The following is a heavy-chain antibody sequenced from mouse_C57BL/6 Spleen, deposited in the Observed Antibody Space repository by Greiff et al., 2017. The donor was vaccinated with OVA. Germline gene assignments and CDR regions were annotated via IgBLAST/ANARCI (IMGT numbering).Heavy chain of an antibody. V-gene: IGHV1-72*01. CDR1: GYTFTSYW. D-gene: IGHD2-3*01. J-gene: IGHJ2*01. Sequence: QVQLQQPGAELVKPGASVKLSCKASGYTFTSYWMHWVKQRPGRGLEWLGRIDPNSGGTKYNEKFKSKATLTVDKPSSKAYMKLNSRKAEDSAVYYCARREGYYVGVVYYFDYWGQGTTLTVSS. CDR3: ARREGYYVGVVYYFDY. CDR2: IDPNSGGT.